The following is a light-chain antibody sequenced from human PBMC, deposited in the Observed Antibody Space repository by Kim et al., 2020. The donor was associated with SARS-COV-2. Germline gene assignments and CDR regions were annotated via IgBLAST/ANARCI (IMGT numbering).Light chain of an antibody. J-gene: IGKJ1*01. CDR2: MAS. Sequence: QMTQSPSTLSASVGDRVTITCRASRNIDTYLAWYQQKPGKAPKLLIYMASNLKSGVPSTFSGSGSGTEFTLTTSNLQPDDFATYYCQQYRTYPWTFGQGTKVDI. CDR1: RNIDTY. CDR3: QQYRTYPWT. V-gene: IGKV1-5*03.